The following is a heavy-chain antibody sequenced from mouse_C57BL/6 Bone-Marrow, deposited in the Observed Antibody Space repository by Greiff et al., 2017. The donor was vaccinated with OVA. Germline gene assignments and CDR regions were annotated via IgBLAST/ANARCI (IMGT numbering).Heavy chain of an antibody. CDR3: TNYYGTSWFAY. Sequence: VQLKESGAELVRPGASVTLSCTASGFNIKDDYMHWVKQRPEQGLEWIGWIDPENGDTEYASKFQGKATITADTSSNTAYLQLSSLTSEDTAVYYCTNYYGTSWFAYWGQGTLVTVSA. CDR2: IDPENGDT. J-gene: IGHJ3*01. CDR1: GFNIKDDY. D-gene: IGHD1-1*01. V-gene: IGHV14-4*01.